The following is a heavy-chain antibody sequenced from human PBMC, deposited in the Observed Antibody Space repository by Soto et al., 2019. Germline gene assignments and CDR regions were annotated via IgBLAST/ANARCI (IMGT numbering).Heavy chain of an antibody. Sequence: DSVKGRFTISRDNAKNSLYLQMNSLRAEDTAVYYCERDANLVGSWGQGTLVIVSS. CDR3: ERDANLVGS. V-gene: IGHV3-7*01. D-gene: IGHD2-15*01. J-gene: IGHJ4*02.